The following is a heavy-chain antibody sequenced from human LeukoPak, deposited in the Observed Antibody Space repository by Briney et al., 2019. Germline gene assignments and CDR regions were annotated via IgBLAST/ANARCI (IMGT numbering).Heavy chain of an antibody. CDR3: ASRHYDFGYY. V-gene: IGHV3-23*01. CDR2: VSGSGSST. D-gene: IGHD4-17*01. Sequence: GGSLRLSCVVSGFTFSSYAMNWVRQAPGKGLEWVSAVSGSGSSTYYADSVKGRFTISRDNSKNTLYLQMNSLRAEDTAIYYCASRHYDFGYYWGQGTLVTVSS. J-gene: IGHJ4*02. CDR1: GFTFSSYA.